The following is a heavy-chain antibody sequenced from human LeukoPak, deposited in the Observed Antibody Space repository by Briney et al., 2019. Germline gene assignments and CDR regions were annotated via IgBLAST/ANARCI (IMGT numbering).Heavy chain of an antibody. CDR2: IIPIFGTA. V-gene: IGHV1-69*05. CDR3: ARGTAMAGDY. Sequence: GASVKVSCKASGGTFSSYAISWVRQAPGQGLEWMGGIIPIFGTANYAQKFQDRVTITTDESTSTAYMELSSLRSEDTAVYYCARGTAMAGDYWGQGTLVTVSS. CDR1: GGTFSSYA. J-gene: IGHJ4*02. D-gene: IGHD5-18*01.